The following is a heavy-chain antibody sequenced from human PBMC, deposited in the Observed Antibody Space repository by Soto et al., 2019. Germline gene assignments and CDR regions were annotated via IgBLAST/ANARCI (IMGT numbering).Heavy chain of an antibody. V-gene: IGHV3-33*01. CDR2: IWYDGSNK. J-gene: IGHJ2*01. CDR1: GFTFSSYG. Sequence: QVQLVESGGGVVQPGRSLRLSCAASGFTFSSYGMHWVRQAPGKGLEWVAVIWYDGSNKYYADSVKGRFTISRDNSKNTLYLQMISLRAEDTAVYYCARDVMVTAMVMWYFDLWGRGTLVTVSS. CDR3: ARDVMVTAMVMWYFDL. D-gene: IGHD2-21*02.